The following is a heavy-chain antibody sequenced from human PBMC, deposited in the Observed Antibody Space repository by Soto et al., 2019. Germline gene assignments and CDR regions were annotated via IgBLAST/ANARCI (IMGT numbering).Heavy chain of an antibody. CDR2: IHNGERT. Sequence: PSETLSLTCSVSGASISSYYWSWFRQAPGKGLEYIGYIHNGERTNYNPSLESRVTISADTSKNQFSLRLSSVTAADTAMYYCSYGDSPGPIGHWGQGTLVTVSS. CDR1: GASISSYY. CDR3: SYGDSPGPIGH. V-gene: IGHV4-59*01. J-gene: IGHJ4*02. D-gene: IGHD4-17*01.